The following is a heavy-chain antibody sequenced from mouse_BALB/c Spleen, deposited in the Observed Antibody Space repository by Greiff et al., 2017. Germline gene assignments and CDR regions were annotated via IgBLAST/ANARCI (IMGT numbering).Heavy chain of an antibody. V-gene: IGHV3-2*02. CDR1: GYSITSDYA. CDR3: ARVPYGNYRGWFAY. CDR2: ISYSGST. D-gene: IGHD2-10*02. Sequence: DVKLVESGPGLVKPSQSLSLTCTVTGYSITSDYAWNWIRQFPGNKLEWMGYISYSGSTSYNPSLKSRISITRDTSKNQFFLQLNSVTTEDTATYDCARVPYGNYRGWFAYWGQGTLVTVSA. J-gene: IGHJ3*01.